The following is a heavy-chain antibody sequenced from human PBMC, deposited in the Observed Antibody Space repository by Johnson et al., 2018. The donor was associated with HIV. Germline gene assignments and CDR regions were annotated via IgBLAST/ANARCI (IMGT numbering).Heavy chain of an antibody. CDR3: AKQNRPDSSLPIDAFDI. V-gene: IGHV3-30*02. CDR1: GFTFSNAW. J-gene: IGHJ3*02. Sequence: QVQLVESGGGLVQPGGSLRLSCAASGFTFSNAWMSWVRQAPGKGLEWVAFIRFDGSNKYYVDSVKGRFTISRDSSQNTLYLQINSLRPWDTAVYYSAKQNRPDSSLPIDAFDIWGEGTSVTVSS. CDR2: IRFDGSNK. D-gene: IGHD6-13*01.